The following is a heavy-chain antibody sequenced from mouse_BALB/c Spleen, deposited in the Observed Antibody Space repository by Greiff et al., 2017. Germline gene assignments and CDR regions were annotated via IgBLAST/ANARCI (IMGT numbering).Heavy chain of an antibody. D-gene: IGHD4-1*01. CDR1: GFTFSSFG. V-gene: IGHV5-17*02. J-gene: IGHJ3*01. CDR2: ISSGSSTI. Sequence: EVKVEESGGGLVQPGGSRKLSCAASGFTFSSFGMHWVRQAPEKGLEWVAYISSGSSTIYYADTVKGRFTISRDNPKNTLFLQMTSLRSEDTAMYYCARFGGLGRDYWGQGTLVTVSA. CDR3: ARFGGLGRDY.